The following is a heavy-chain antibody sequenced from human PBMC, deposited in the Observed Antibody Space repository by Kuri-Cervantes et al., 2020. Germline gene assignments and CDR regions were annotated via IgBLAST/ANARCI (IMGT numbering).Heavy chain of an antibody. CDR3: ARELRYFDWLSNYYYYGMDV. Sequence: LRLSCAISEDSVSSNSAAWNWIRQSPSRGLGWLGRTYYRSKWYNDYAVSVKSRITINPDTSKNQFSLQLNSVTPEDTAVYYCARELRYFDWLSNYYYYGMDVWGQGTTVTVAS. CDR1: EDSVSSNSAA. V-gene: IGHV6-1*01. CDR2: TYYRSKWYN. D-gene: IGHD3-9*01. J-gene: IGHJ6*02.